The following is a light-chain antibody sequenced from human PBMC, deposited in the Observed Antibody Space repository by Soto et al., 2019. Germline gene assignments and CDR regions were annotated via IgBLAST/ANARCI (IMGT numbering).Light chain of an antibody. V-gene: IGKV3-15*01. CDR3: QQYNNWPRT. CDR2: GAT. CDR1: QSVSIL. Sequence: EIVMTQSPATLSVSSGDRATLXXRASQSVSILLAWYQQKPGQAPRVXIHGATTRATGSPARFSGSGSGTEFTLTISSLQSEDFAVYYCQQYNNWPRTFGQGTKVDIK. J-gene: IGKJ1*01.